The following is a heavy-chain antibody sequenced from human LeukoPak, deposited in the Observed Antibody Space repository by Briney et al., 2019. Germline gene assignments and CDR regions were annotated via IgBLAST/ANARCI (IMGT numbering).Heavy chain of an antibody. Sequence: GGSLRLSCLASKFTFNNYAMTWVRQAPGKGLEWVASISGSGDNMDYADSVRGRFTIARDNSENTLYLQMTTLRAADTAVYYCARVHVDIVVVPAARFTYYYMDVWGKGTKVTISS. CDR1: KFTFNNYA. CDR3: ARVHVDIVVVPAARFTYYYMDV. CDR2: ISGSGDNM. V-gene: IGHV3-23*01. D-gene: IGHD2-2*01. J-gene: IGHJ6*03.